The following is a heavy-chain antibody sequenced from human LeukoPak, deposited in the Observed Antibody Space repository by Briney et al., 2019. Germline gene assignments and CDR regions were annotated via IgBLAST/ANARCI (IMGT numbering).Heavy chain of an antibody. Sequence: ASVKVSCMTSGYTLTNHYMHWVRQAPGQGLEWMGTIKPSGDGTKYAQKFQGRVTVTRDTSTSTFFMELSSLRSEDTAVYYCAREIVEAGKTLDYWGQGTLVTVSS. CDR3: AREIVEAGKTLDY. D-gene: IGHD6-19*01. J-gene: IGHJ4*02. CDR2: IKPSGDGT. CDR1: GYTLTNHY. V-gene: IGHV1-46*01.